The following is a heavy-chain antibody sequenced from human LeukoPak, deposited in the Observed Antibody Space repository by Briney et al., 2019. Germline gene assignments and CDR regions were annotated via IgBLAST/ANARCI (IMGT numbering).Heavy chain of an antibody. J-gene: IGHJ4*02. CDR2: INPKSGGT. V-gene: IGHV1-2*02. CDR1: GDSFTDYY. Sequence: ASVKVSCKASGDSFTDYYMHWVRQAPGQGLEWMGWINPKSGGTNYAQTFQGRVTMTRDTSIRTAYMELSRLRGDDTAVHYCARIAIGGGEWHFDSWGQGTLVTVSS. D-gene: IGHD3-16*01. CDR3: ARIAIGGGEWHFDS.